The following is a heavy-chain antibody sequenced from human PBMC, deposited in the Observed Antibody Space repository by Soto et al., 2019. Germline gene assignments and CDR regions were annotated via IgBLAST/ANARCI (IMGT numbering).Heavy chain of an antibody. CDR3: ARGHLYGSGSYPYYFDV. J-gene: IGHJ4*02. D-gene: IGHD3-10*01. CDR2: ISYDGSNK. Sequence: GGSLRLSCAASGFTFSSYAMHWVRQAPGKGLEWVAVISYDGSNKYYADSVKGQFTITRDNSKNTLYLQMTSLSAENTAVYYGARGHLYGSGSYPYYFDVWGQGTMVTVSS. CDR1: GFTFSSYA. V-gene: IGHV3-30-3*01.